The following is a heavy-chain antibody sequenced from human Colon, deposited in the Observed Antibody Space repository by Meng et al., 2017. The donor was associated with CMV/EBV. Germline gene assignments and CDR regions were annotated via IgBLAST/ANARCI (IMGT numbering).Heavy chain of an antibody. CDR3: ARVQEGFTIFGVVIPSWFDP. Sequence: GSLRLSCTVSGASVNTDNYYWSWIRQPPGKGLEWIGYIYYSGSTNYNPSLKSRVTISVDTSKNQFSLKLSSVTAADTAVYYCARVQEGFTIFGVVIPSWFDPWGQGTLVTVSS. D-gene: IGHD3-3*01. CDR2: IYYSGST. J-gene: IGHJ5*02. CDR1: GASVNTDNYY. V-gene: IGHV4-61*01.